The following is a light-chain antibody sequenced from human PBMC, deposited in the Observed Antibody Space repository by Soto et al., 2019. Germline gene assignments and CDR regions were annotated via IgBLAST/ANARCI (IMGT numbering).Light chain of an antibody. CDR2: EVS. CDR1: SSGVGGYNY. J-gene: IGLJ1*01. Sequence: SVLTQPPSASGSPGQSVTISCAGTSSGVGGYNYVSWYQQYPGKVPKLMIYEVSERPSGVPDRFSGSKSGNTAFLTVSGLQAEDEADYYCLSYADTAYVFGTGTKVTVL. V-gene: IGLV2-8*01. CDR3: LSYADTAYV.